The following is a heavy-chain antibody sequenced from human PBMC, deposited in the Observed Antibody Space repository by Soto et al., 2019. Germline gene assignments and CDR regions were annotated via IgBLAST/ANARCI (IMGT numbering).Heavy chain of an antibody. J-gene: IGHJ6*02. CDR1: GYTFTGYY. V-gene: IGHV1-2*02. D-gene: IGHD3-3*01. Sequence: ASVKVSCKASGYTFTGYYMHWVRQAPGQGLEWMGWINPNSGGTNYAQKFQGRVTMTRDTSISTAYMELSRLRAEDTAVYYCARDRTTNAFGVVAPGGMDVWGQGTTVTVSS. CDR2: INPNSGGT. CDR3: ARDRTTNAFGVVAPGGMDV.